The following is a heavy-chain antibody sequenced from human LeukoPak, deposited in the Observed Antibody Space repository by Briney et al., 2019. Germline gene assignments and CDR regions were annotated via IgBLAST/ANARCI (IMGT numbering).Heavy chain of an antibody. V-gene: IGHV3-9*01. CDR1: GFTFDDYA. D-gene: IGHD1-26*01. J-gene: IGHJ4*02. CDR3: AKGSTGSFLTDY. CDR2: ISWNSGSI. Sequence: GGSLSFSCAASGFTFDDYALPWVRQAPGKGWKGVSGISWNSGSIGYADSVKGRFTISRDNAKKSLFLQMNSLRAEDTALYYCAKGSTGSFLTDYWGQGTLVTVSS.